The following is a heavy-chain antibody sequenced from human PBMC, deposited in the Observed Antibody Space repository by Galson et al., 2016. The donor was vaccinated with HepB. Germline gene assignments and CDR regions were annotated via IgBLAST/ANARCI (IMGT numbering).Heavy chain of an antibody. CDR1: GDSISSGGYS. V-gene: IGHV4-30-2*01. D-gene: IGHD6-19*01. J-gene: IGHJ4*02. CDR2: ISDIGSP. Sequence: TLSLTCGVSGDSISSGGYSWGWVRQPPGQGLELIGYISDIGSPYLTPSLKSRVTLSRDRSRNQISLQIYSVTAADTAVYYCGRASGYFDYWGRGVLVTVSS. CDR3: GRASGYFDY.